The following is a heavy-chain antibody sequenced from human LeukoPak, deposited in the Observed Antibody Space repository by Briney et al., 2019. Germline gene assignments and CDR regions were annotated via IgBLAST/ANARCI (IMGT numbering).Heavy chain of an antibody. CDR2: IRHDASQI. Sequence: GTLRLSCAASGFTFSKYWMSWVRQTPGKGLEWVASIRHDASQIYYVDSVKGRFTISRDNARNSLYLQMSSLRAEDTGVYYCASINRWEQTVIDNWGQGTLVTVSS. J-gene: IGHJ4*02. D-gene: IGHD1-26*01. CDR3: ASINRWEQTVIDN. V-gene: IGHV3-7*01. CDR1: GFTFSKYW.